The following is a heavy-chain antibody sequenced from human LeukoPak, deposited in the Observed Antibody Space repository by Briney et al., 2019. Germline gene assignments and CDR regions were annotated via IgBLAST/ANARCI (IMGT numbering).Heavy chain of an antibody. CDR2: ISYDGSNK. J-gene: IGHJ4*02. V-gene: IGHV3-30*03. CDR1: GFTFSSYG. CDR3: ARGKYGGYFIDY. Sequence: GGSLRLSCAASGFTFSSYGMHWVRQAPGKGLEWVAVISYDGSNKYYADSVKGRFTISRDNSKNTVYLQMNSLRAEDTAVYYCARGKYGGYFIDYWGQGTLVTVSS. D-gene: IGHD5-12*01.